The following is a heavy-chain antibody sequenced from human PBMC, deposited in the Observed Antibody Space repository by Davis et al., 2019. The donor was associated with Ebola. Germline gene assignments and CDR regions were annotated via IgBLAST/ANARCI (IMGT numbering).Heavy chain of an antibody. CDR1: GGSFSGYY. V-gene: IGHV4-34*01. Sequence: PSETLSLTCAVYGGSFSGYYWSWIRQPPGKGLEWIGEINHSGSTNYNPSLKSRVTMSVDTSKNQFSLKLSSVTAADTAVYYCARVVLRDFWSGYYNWFDPWGQGTLVTVSS. J-gene: IGHJ5*02. D-gene: IGHD3-3*01. CDR2: INHSGST. CDR3: ARVVLRDFWSGYYNWFDP.